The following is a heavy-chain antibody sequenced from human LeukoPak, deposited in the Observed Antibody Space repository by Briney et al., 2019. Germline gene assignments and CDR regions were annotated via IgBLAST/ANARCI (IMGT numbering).Heavy chain of an antibody. CDR2: ISSSSSYI. CDR1: GFTFSSYS. J-gene: IGHJ4*02. CDR3: ARDRLSGRRLLHFFDY. D-gene: IGHD2-15*01. V-gene: IGHV3-21*01. Sequence: PGGSLRLSCAASGFTFSSYSMNWVRQAPGKGLEWVSSISSSSSYIYYADSVKGRFTISRDNAKNSLYLQMNSLRAEDTAVYYCARDRLSGRRLLHFFDYWGQGTLVTVSS.